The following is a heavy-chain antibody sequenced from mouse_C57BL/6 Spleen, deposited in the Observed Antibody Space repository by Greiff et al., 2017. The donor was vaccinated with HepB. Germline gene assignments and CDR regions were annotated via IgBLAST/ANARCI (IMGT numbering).Heavy chain of an antibody. CDR1: GFSFNTYA. CDR3: VRGGLLGFAY. Sequence: GGGLVQPKGSLKLSCAASGFSFNTYAMNWVRQAPGKGLEWVARIRSKSNNYATYYADSVKDRFTISRDDSESMLYLQMNNLKTEDTAMYYCVRGGLLGFAYWGQGTLVTVSA. CDR2: IRSKSNNYAT. V-gene: IGHV10-1*01. D-gene: IGHD1-1*01. J-gene: IGHJ3*01.